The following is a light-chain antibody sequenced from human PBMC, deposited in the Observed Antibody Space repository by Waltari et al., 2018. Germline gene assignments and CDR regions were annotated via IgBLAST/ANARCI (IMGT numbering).Light chain of an antibody. J-gene: IGKJ1*01. CDR3: QQTYSAPWT. V-gene: IGKV1-39*01. CDR1: QSISIY. Sequence: DIQMTQSPSSLSASIGDRVTITCRASQSISIYLNWYQQKPGKAPTLLISAASNLQSGVPSRVSGSRSGTDFTLTISRLQPEDFATFDCQQTYSAPWTFGQGTKVEMK. CDR2: AAS.